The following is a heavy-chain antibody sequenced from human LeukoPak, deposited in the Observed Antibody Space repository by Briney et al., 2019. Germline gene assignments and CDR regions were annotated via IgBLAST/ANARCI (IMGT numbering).Heavy chain of an antibody. CDR1: GYTFTSYG. V-gene: IGHV1-2*02. CDR2: INPNSGGT. D-gene: IGHD1-1*01. J-gene: IGHJ4*02. Sequence: AASVKVSCKASGYTFTSYGISWVRQAPGQGLEWMGWINPNSGGTNYAQKFQGRVTMTRDTSISTAYMELSRLRSDDTAVYYCARGPGADYWGQGTLVTVSS. CDR3: ARGPGADY.